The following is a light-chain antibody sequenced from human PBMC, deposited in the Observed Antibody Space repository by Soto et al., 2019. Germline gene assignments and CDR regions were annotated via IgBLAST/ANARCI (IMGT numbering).Light chain of an antibody. Sequence: DIQMTQSPSTLSGSIGDRVTITCRARQTISSWLAWYQQKPGKAPKLLIYKASTIKSGVPSRFSGSGSGTEYPLTISRLQSDDFAAYYCQPYTRYSEAFGQGTKVEL. CDR2: KAS. V-gene: IGKV1-5*03. CDR1: QTISSW. J-gene: IGKJ1*01. CDR3: QPYTRYSEA.